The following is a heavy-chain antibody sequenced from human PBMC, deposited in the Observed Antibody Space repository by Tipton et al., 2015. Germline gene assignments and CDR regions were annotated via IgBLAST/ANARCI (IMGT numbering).Heavy chain of an antibody. J-gene: IGHJ4*02. CDR2: IYYSGNT. CDR3: ARVKVATMLYYFDY. Sequence: LRLSCTVSGGSISSSSYYWGWIRQHPGKGLEWIGYIYYSGNTYYNPSLKSRVTISVDTSKSQFSLKLTSVTAADTAVYYCARVKVATMLYYFDYWGQGTLVTVSS. D-gene: IGHD5-12*01. CDR1: GGSISSSSYY. V-gene: IGHV4-31*03.